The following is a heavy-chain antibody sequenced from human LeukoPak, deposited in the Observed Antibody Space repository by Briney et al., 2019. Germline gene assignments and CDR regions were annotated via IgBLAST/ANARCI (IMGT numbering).Heavy chain of an antibody. Sequence: GGSLRLSCAASGFTFSSYAMSWVRQAPGKGLEWVSAISCGGGSTYYADSVKGRFTISRDNSKNTLYLQMNSLRAEDTAVYYCARRRHGGWFDPWGQGTLVTVSS. CDR2: ISCGGGST. D-gene: IGHD3-16*01. CDR3: ARRRHGGWFDP. J-gene: IGHJ5*02. CDR1: GFTFSSYA. V-gene: IGHV3-23*01.